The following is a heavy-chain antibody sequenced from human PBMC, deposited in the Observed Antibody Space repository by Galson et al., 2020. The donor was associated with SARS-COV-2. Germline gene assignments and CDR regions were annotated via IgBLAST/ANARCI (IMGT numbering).Heavy chain of an antibody. CDR3: ARISSGWLTGFDY. CDR1: GGSISSGGYY. J-gene: IGHJ4*02. V-gene: IGHV4-31*03. D-gene: IGHD6-19*01. Sequence: SETLSLTCTVSGGSISSGGYYWSWIRQHPGKGLEWIGYIYYSGSTYYNPSLKSRVTISVDTSKNQFSLKLSSVTAADTAVYYCARISSGWLTGFDYWGQGTLVTVSS. CDR2: IYYSGST.